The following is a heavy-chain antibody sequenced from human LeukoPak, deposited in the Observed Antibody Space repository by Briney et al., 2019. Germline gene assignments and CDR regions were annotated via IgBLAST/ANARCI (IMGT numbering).Heavy chain of an antibody. D-gene: IGHD3-22*01. CDR1: VYTLTGYY. CDR3: ARAPMIVVVFPPRLDF. Sequence: ASVKVSCKTSVYTLTGYYMHWGGQAPGQGLERRRWMNANTGGTNYAQNFQGSVNITSDTSISTAYMERRSLRSDDTAMYYCARAPMIVVVFPPRLDFWGQGTLVTVSS. CDR2: MNANTGGT. J-gene: IGHJ4*02. V-gene: IGHV1-2*02.